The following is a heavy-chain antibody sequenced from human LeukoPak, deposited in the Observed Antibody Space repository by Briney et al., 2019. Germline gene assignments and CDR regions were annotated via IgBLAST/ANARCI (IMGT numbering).Heavy chain of an antibody. Sequence: GGSLRLSCAASGFTFSSYAMSWVRQAPGKGLEWVSAISGSGGSTYYADSVKGRFTISRDNSKNTLYLQMSSLRAEDTAIYYCAKDFYDILTAYDSWGQGTLVTVSS. CDR3: AKDFYDILTAYDS. V-gene: IGHV3-23*01. J-gene: IGHJ5*01. CDR1: GFTFSSYA. D-gene: IGHD3-9*01. CDR2: ISGSGGST.